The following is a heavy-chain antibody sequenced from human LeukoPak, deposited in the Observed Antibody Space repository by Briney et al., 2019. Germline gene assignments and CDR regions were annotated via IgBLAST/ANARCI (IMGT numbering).Heavy chain of an antibody. CDR2: INPNSGDT. CDR1: GYTFTDYY. V-gene: IGHV1-2*04. CDR3: ASDRSYDKGPLDY. J-gene: IGHJ4*02. Sequence: ASMKVSCKSSGYTFTDYYMHWVRQAPGQGRARMGWINPNSGDTKYGQKFQGWVTMTRDTSISTAYMELSRLTSDDTAVYYCASDRSYDKGPLDYWGQGTLVTVSS. D-gene: IGHD3-22*01.